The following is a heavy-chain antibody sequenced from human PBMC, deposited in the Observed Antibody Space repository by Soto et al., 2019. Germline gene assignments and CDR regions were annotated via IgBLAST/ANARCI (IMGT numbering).Heavy chain of an antibody. CDR3: AKDPVQRRRDGYPIMGRFDY. D-gene: IGHD5-12*01. J-gene: IGHJ4*02. Sequence: PGGSLRLSCAASGFTFSSYAMSWVRQAPGKGLELVSAISGSGGSTYYADSVKGRFTISRDNSKNTLYLQMNSLRAEDTAVYYCAKDPVQRRRDGYPIMGRFDYWGQGTLVTVSS. CDR2: ISGSGGST. V-gene: IGHV3-23*01. CDR1: GFTFSSYA.